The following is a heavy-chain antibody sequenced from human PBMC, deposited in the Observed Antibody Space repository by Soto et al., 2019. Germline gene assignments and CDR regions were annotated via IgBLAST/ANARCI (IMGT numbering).Heavy chain of an antibody. D-gene: IGHD4-17*01. CDR2: IYYSGST. Sequence: SETLSLTCTVSGGSISSGGYYWSWIRQHPGNGLEWIGYIYYSGSTYYNPSLKSRVTISVDTSKNQFSLKLSSVTAADTAVYYCASYGDFLYFDYWGQGTLVTVSS. J-gene: IGHJ4*02. CDR1: GGSISSGGYY. V-gene: IGHV4-31*03. CDR3: ASYGDFLYFDY.